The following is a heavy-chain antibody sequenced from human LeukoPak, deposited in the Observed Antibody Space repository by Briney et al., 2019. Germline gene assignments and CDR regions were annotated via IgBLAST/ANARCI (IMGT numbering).Heavy chain of an antibody. Sequence: GGSLRLSCAASGFTFSGSAMHWVRQASGKGLEWVGRIRSKANSYATAYAASVKGRFTISRDDSKNTAYLQMNSLKTEDTAVYYCTRLDTARSYWGQGTLVTVSS. CDR3: TRLDTARSY. CDR2: IRSKANSYAT. D-gene: IGHD5-18*01. CDR1: GFTFSGSA. V-gene: IGHV3-73*01. J-gene: IGHJ4*02.